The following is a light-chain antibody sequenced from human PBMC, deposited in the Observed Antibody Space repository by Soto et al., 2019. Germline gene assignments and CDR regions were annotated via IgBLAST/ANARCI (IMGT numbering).Light chain of an antibody. J-gene: IGLJ1*01. Sequence: QSALAQPASVSGSPGQSTIISCTGTSSDVGGYNYVSWYQQHPGKAPKFLIYEVDNRASGVSDRFSGSKSGNTASLTISILQAEDEADYYCCSYAGSSTYVFGTGTKVTVL. V-gene: IGLV2-23*02. CDR2: EVD. CDR1: SSDVGGYNY. CDR3: CSYAGSSTYV.